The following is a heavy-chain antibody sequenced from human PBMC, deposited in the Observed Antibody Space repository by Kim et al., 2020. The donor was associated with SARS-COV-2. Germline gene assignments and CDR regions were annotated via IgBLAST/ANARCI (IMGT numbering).Heavy chain of an antibody. J-gene: IGHJ4*02. Sequence: ASVKVSCKASGYTFTSYAMNWVRQAPGQGLEWMGWINTNTGNPTYAQGFTGRFVFSLDTSVSTAYLQISSLKAEDTAVYYCARGDYSSGWYGDFDYWGQGTLVTVSS. D-gene: IGHD6-19*01. CDR3: ARGDYSSGWYGDFDY. V-gene: IGHV7-4-1*02. CDR2: INTNTGNP. CDR1: GYTFTSYA.